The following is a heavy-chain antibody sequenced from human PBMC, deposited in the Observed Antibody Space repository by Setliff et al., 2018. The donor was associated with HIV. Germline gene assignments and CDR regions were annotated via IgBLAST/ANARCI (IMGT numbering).Heavy chain of an antibody. D-gene: IGHD3-3*01. V-gene: IGHV3-20*04. CDR1: GFIFDDYG. J-gene: IGHJ3*01. CDR2: INWNGGRT. CDR3: VRDPGGIFDAFDV. Sequence: GGSLRLSCAASGFIFDDYGMSWVRQAPGKGLEWVSGINWNGGRTGYADSVKGRFTISRDNAKNSLDLEMHSLTDEDTAVYYCVRDPGGIFDAFDVWGQGTMVTVS.